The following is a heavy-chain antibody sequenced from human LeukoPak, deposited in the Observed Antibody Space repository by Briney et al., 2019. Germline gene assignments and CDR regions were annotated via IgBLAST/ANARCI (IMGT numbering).Heavy chain of an antibody. CDR3: ARADRLHGGPYLIGP. J-gene: IGHJ5*02. V-gene: IGHV1-2*02. CDR2: INPNRGGT. CDR1: GYSFTDYY. Sequence: ASVKVSCKTSGYSFTDYYMHWVRQAPGQGLEWMGWINPNRGGTSSAQKFQGRVTMTRDTSISTVYMEVSWLTSDDTAIYYCARADRLHGGPYLIGPWGQGTLVTVSS. D-gene: IGHD2-21*01.